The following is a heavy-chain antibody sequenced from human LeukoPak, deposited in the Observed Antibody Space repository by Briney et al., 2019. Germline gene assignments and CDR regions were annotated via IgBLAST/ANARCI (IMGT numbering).Heavy chain of an antibody. CDR2: ISGSTKYI. V-gene: IGHV3-21*01. CDR3: ARDRASSWPFDY. CDR1: GFTFSTYT. Sequence: PGGSLTLSCAASGFTFSTYTMNWVRQAPGKGLEWVSSISGSTKYIYYADSLKGRFTISRDNAKNSLYLEMNSLRAEDTAVYYCARDRASSWPFDYWGQGTLVTVSS. D-gene: IGHD6-13*01. J-gene: IGHJ4*02.